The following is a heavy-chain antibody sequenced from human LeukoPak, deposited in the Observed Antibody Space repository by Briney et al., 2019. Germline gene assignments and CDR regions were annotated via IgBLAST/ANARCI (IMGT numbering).Heavy chain of an antibody. Sequence: GGSLRLSCAASGFTFSSYSMNWVRQAPGKGLEWVSSISSSSSYIYYADSVKGRFTISRDNAKNSLYLQMNSLRAEDTAVYYCARDRGYSGYAHGYWGQGTLVTVS. CDR1: GFTFSSYS. V-gene: IGHV3-21*01. CDR2: ISSSSSYI. J-gene: IGHJ4*02. CDR3: ARDRGYSGYAHGY. D-gene: IGHD5-12*01.